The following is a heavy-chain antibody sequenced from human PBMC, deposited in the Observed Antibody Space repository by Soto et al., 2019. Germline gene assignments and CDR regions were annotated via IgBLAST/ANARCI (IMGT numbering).Heavy chain of an antibody. CDR2: INPSSGGT. CDR3: GSTYYNPSLKSRVTISVDTSKNQFSLKLSSVTAADTAVYYCARDRMRGSGSYYNGFNRIYYYGMDI. V-gene: IGHV1-2*04. D-gene: IGHD2-21*02. CDR1: GYTFTGYY. J-gene: IGHJ6*04. Sequence: ASVKVSRKASGYTFTGYYMHCVRQAPGQGLEWMGWINPSSGGTNYAQKFQGWVTMTRDTSISTAYMELSRLRSDDTAVYYSGSTYYNPSLKSRVTISVDTSKNQFSLKLSSVTAADTAVYYCARDRMRGSGSYYNGFNRIYYYGMDIWGEGTTVTVYS.